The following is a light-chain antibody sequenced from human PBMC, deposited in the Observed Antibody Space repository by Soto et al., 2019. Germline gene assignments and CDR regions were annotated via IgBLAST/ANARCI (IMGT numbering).Light chain of an antibody. V-gene: IGKV3-15*01. CDR3: TQYYDWPIT. Sequence: EIVLTQSPATLSVSPGERATLFCRASQGISSLLAWYQQKPGQAPRLLIYAASTRAAGIPARFSGSGSGTDFSLSISSLQSEDFAIYYCTQYYDWPITCGQGTRL. CDR2: AAS. CDR1: QGISSL. J-gene: IGKJ5*01.